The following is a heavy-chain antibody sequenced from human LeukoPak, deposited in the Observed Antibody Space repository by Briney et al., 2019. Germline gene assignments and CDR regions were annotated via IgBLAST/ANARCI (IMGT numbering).Heavy chain of an antibody. J-gene: IGHJ3*02. CDR2: IYYSGST. CDR1: GGSISSYY. V-gene: IGHV4-59*08. D-gene: IGHD3-16*01. Sequence: SETLSLTCTVSGGSISSYYWSWIRQPPGKGLEWIGYIYYSGSTNYNPSLKSRVTISVDTSKNQFSLKLSSVTAADTAVDYCASFHGGSGGAFDIWGQGKMVTVS. CDR3: ASFHGGSGGAFDI.